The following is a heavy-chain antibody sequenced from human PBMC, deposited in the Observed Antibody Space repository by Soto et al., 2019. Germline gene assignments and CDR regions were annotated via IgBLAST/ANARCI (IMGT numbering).Heavy chain of an antibody. J-gene: IGHJ2*01. Sequence: QVQLVQSGAEVKKPGSSVKVYCKASGGTFSSYAISWVRQAPGQGLEWMGGIIPIFGTANYAQKFQGRVKITADESTSTDYMELSSLRSDDTAVYYCARAPSSSSLTICYFDLWGRGTLVTVSS. CDR1: GGTFSSYA. CDR2: IIPIFGTA. CDR3: ARAPSSSSLTICYFDL. V-gene: IGHV1-69*01. D-gene: IGHD6-6*01.